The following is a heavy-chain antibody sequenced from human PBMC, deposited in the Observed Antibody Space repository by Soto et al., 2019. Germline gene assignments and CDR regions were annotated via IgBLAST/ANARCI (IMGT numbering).Heavy chain of an antibody. CDR1: GFTFSGSA. V-gene: IGHV3-73*01. Sequence: AGGSLRLSCAASGFTFSGSAMHWVRQASGKGLEWVGRIRSKANSYATAYAASVKGRFTISRDDSKNTAYLQMNSLKTEDTAVYYCTRHPATYYDFWSGYTSTDYGMDVWGQGTTVTVSS. CDR3: TRHPATYYDFWSGYTSTDYGMDV. D-gene: IGHD3-3*01. J-gene: IGHJ6*02. CDR2: IRSKANSYAT.